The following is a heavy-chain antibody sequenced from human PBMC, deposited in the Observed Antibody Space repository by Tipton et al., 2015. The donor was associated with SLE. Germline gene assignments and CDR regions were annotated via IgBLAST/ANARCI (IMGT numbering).Heavy chain of an antibody. Sequence: GSLRLSCSASGITFTDYPLHWVRQAPGKGLEWVSGIGTSVGSTFYADSVKGRFTISRDPSRNTVSLQMNRLRAGDTAIYFCAKGGSGRYGDLDSWGQGTLVTVSS. J-gene: IGHJ5*01. CDR1: GITFTDYP. CDR2: IGTSVGST. D-gene: IGHD6-19*01. V-gene: IGHV3-23*01. CDR3: AKGGSGRYGDLDS.